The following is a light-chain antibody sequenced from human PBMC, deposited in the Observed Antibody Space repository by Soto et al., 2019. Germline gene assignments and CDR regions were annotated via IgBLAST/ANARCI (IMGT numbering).Light chain of an antibody. J-gene: IGKJ1*01. CDR3: QQYFSTPWT. CDR2: WAS. Sequence: DIVMTQSPDSLAVSLGERAAINCKSSQSVLYSSNNKNYLAWYQQKPGQPPKLLIYWASTRESGVPDRFSGSGTGTNFTLTISSLEAEDEAGYYCQQYFSTPWTFGQGTKVEIK. V-gene: IGKV4-1*01. CDR1: QSVLYSSNNKNY.